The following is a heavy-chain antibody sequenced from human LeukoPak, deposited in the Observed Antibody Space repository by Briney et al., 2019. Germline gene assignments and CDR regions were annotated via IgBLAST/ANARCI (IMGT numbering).Heavy chain of an antibody. V-gene: IGHV3-23*01. D-gene: IGHD6-6*01. J-gene: IGHJ4*02. CDR3: AKGSSSSRPYYFDY. CDR1: GFKFSDHY. CDR2: ITGGGTDT. Sequence: GGSLRLSCAASGFKFSDHYIDWVRQAPGKGLEWVSAITGGGTDTYSADSVKGRLTISRDNSKNTLYLQMDSLRAGDTAVYYCAKGSSSSRPYYFDYWGQGTLVTVSS.